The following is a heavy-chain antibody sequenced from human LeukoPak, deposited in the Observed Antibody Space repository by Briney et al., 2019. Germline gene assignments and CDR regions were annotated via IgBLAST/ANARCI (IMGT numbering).Heavy chain of an antibody. CDR2: IHHSGSA. V-gene: IGHV4-4*02. CDR3: VRDRGEWSYSHDY. J-gene: IGHJ4*02. Sequence: TTSETLSLTCAVSGASISSNWWNWVRQPPGKGLEWIGEIHHSGSANYNPSLKSRVTISLDTSENQFSLRLSSVTAADTAVYYCVRDRGEWSYSHDYWGQGTLVTVSS. D-gene: IGHD3-10*01. CDR1: GASISSNW.